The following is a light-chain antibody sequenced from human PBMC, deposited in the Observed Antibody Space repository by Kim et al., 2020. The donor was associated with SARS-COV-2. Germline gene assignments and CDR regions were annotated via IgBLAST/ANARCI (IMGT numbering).Light chain of an antibody. V-gene: IGLV2-14*03. CDR3: SSYTSSSTPLV. Sequence: SITISCTGTGSDVVGYNYVTWYQQHPGKAPKLIIYDVSNRPSGVSKRFSGSKSGNTASLTISGLQAEDEADYYCSSYTSSSTPLVFGTGTKVTVL. CDR2: DVS. J-gene: IGLJ1*01. CDR1: GSDVVGYNY.